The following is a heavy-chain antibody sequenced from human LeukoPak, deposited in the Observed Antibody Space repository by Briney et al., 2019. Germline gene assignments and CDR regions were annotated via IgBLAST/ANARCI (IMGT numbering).Heavy chain of an antibody. D-gene: IGHD2-2*01. J-gene: IGHJ4*02. CDR2: IKKDGIEK. CDR1: GFTLSSDW. CDR3: ARGRYSSRSGGYYFDI. V-gene: IGHV3-7*01. Sequence: PGGSLRLSCVVSGFTLSSDWMCWVRQARGKGLEWVANIKKDGIEKYYVESVKGRFTISRDNAKNSLSLQMNSLRAEDTAVYYCARGRYSSRSGGYYFDIWGQGTLVTVSS.